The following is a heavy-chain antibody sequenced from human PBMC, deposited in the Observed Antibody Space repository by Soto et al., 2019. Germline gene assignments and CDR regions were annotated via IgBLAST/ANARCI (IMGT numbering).Heavy chain of an antibody. CDR1: GGSISSYY. V-gene: IGHV4-59*01. Sequence: SETLSLTCTVSGGSISSYYWSWIRQPPGKGLEWIGYIYYSGSTNYNPSLKSRVTISVDTSKNQFSLKLSSVTAADTAVYYCARDKAVVPAAMGWFGPWGQGTLVTVSS. CDR2: IYYSGST. CDR3: ARDKAVVPAAMGWFGP. J-gene: IGHJ5*02. D-gene: IGHD2-2*01.